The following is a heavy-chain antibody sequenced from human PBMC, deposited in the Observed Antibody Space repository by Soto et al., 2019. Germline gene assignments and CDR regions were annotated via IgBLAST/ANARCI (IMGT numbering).Heavy chain of an antibody. D-gene: IGHD5-18*01. Sequence: LRLSCAASGFTFSSYGMHWVRQAPGKGLEWVAVIWYDGSNKYYADSVKGRFTISRDNSKNTLYLQMNSLRAEDTAVYYCAREVDTATSSPYYFDYWGQGTLVTVSS. V-gene: IGHV3-33*01. CDR3: AREVDTATSSPYYFDY. CDR2: IWYDGSNK. CDR1: GFTFSSYG. J-gene: IGHJ4*02.